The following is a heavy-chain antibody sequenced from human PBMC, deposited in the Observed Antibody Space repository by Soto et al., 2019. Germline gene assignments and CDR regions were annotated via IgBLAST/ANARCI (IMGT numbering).Heavy chain of an antibody. J-gene: IGHJ4*02. CDR2: INSDGSST. Sequence: EVQLVESGGGLVQPGGFLRLSCAASGFTFSSYWMHWVRQAPGKGLVWVSRINSDGSSTYYADSVKGRFTISRDNAKNTLYLQMNSLRAEDTAVYYCASHIVVVTATRSVDYWGQGTLVTVSS. CDR1: GFTFSSYW. D-gene: IGHD2-21*02. V-gene: IGHV3-74*01. CDR3: ASHIVVVTATRSVDY.